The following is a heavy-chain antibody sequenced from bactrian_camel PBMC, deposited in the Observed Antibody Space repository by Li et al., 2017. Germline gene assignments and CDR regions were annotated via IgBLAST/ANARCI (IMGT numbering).Heavy chain of an antibody. D-gene: IGHD8*01. J-gene: IGHJ4*01. CDR3: ATAPGPYCLEPHRYNV. CDR2: TYSTGRNT. Sequence: HVQLVESGGGLVQPGGSLRLSCAASGFTFTTYAMSWVRQAPGKGLEWVTSTYSTGRNTYYADSVKGRFTISTDYTKNTAYLKMNDLKPDDTAKYYCATAPGPYCLEPHRYNVWGQGIQVSVSS. CDR1: GFTFTTYA. V-gene: IGHV3-2*01.